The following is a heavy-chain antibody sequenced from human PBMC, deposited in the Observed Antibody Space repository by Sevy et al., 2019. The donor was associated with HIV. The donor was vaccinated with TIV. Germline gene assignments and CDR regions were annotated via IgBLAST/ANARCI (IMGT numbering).Heavy chain of an antibody. Sequence: GGSLRLSCAASGFTFSSYAMSWVRQAPGKGLEWVSAISGSGGSTYYADSVKGRFTISRGNSKNTLYLQMNSLRAEDTAVYYCAKDRIRLGELSPSDYWGQGTLVTVSS. D-gene: IGHD3-16*02. V-gene: IGHV3-23*01. CDR2: ISGSGGST. CDR3: AKDRIRLGELSPSDY. CDR1: GFTFSSYA. J-gene: IGHJ4*02.